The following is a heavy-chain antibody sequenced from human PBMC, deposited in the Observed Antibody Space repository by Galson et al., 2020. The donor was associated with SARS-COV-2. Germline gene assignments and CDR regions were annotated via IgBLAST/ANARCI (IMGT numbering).Heavy chain of an antibody. Sequence: SETLSLTCAVYGGSFSGYYWSWIRQPPGKGVEWIGEINHSGSTNYNPSLKSRVTISVDTSKNQFSLKLSSVTAADTAVYYCARTIAAAGLDYFDYWGQGTLVTVSS. D-gene: IGHD6-13*01. CDR3: ARTIAAAGLDYFDY. J-gene: IGHJ4*02. CDR1: GGSFSGYY. V-gene: IGHV4-34*01. CDR2: INHSGST.